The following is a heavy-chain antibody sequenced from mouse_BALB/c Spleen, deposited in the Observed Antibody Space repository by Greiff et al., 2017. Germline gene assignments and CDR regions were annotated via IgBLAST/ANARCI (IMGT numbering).Heavy chain of an antibody. Sequence: QVQLQQSGAELMKPGASVKISCKATGYTFSSYWIDWVKQRPGQGLEWIGEICTGGGSTNYNEKFKGKATFTADTSSNTAYMQLSRLTSEDSAVYYCARGVDDYYEDYWGQGTSVTVSS. J-gene: IGHJ4*01. V-gene: IGHV1-9*01. CDR1: GYTFSSYW. CDR2: ICTGGGST. D-gene: IGHD2-3*01. CDR3: ARGVDDYYEDY.